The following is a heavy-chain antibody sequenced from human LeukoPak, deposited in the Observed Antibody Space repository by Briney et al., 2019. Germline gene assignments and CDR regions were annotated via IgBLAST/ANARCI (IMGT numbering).Heavy chain of an antibody. CDR3: ARVFPYYDILTSSLYYFDY. CDR2: IYHSGST. Sequence: SETLSLTCAVSGGSISSSDWWSWVRQPPGKGLEWIGEIYHSGSTNYNPSLKSRVTISVDKSKNQFSLNLSSVTAADTAVYYCARVFPYYDILTSSLYYFDYWGQGTLVTVSS. CDR1: GGSISSSDW. V-gene: IGHV4-4*02. J-gene: IGHJ4*02. D-gene: IGHD3-9*01.